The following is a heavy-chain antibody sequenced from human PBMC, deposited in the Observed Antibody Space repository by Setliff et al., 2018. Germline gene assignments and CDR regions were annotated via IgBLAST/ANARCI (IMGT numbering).Heavy chain of an antibody. V-gene: IGHV4-31*02. Sequence: SETLSLTCTVSGGSISSGGYYWSWIRQHPGKGLEWIGYIYYSGSTYYNPSLKSRLAISVDTSKNQFSLKLGSVIAADTAVYYCARSAGYSSSWYNYYYGMDVWGQGTTVTVSS. J-gene: IGHJ6*02. CDR3: ARSAGYSSSWYNYYYGMDV. CDR2: IYYSGST. D-gene: IGHD6-13*01. CDR1: GGSISSGGYY.